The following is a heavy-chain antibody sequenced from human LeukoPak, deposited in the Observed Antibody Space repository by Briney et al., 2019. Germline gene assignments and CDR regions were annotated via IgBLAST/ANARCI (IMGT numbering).Heavy chain of an antibody. D-gene: IGHD6-19*01. Sequence: SETLSLTCAVSGGSISSSNWWSWVRQPPGKGLEWIGEIYHSGSTNYNPSLKSRVTISVDKSKNQSSLKLSSVTAADTAVYYCARLEWLVRGDNNWFDPWGQGTLVTVSS. CDR1: GGSISSSNW. V-gene: IGHV4-4*02. CDR2: IYHSGST. J-gene: IGHJ5*02. CDR3: ARLEWLVRGDNNWFDP.